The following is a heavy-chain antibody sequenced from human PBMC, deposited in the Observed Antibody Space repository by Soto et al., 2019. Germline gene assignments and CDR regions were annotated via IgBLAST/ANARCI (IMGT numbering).Heavy chain of an antibody. V-gene: IGHV1-2*02. Sequence: QVQLVQSGAEVKRPGASVKVSCQASGYAFSAYYIHWVRQAPGQGLEWMGWVNPHTGDSKYTEICKGRGNLTSDTSTNTSYMDLTSLTSADTAVYYCARRHGARSNVFRSAFPLDFWGQGTLVAVSS. CDR1: GYAFSAYY. CDR3: ARRHGARSNVFRSAFPLDF. J-gene: IGHJ4*01. CDR2: VNPHTGDS. D-gene: IGHD3-3*01.